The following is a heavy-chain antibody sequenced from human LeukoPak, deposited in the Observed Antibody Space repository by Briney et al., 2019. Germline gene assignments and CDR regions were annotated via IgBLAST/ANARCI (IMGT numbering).Heavy chain of an antibody. CDR1: GYTFTSYY. CDR3: ARGQWLLPFDY. V-gene: IGHV1-46*01. D-gene: IGHD6-19*01. CDR2: INPRGGST. J-gene: IGHJ4*02. Sequence: ASVTVSCTASGYTFTSYYMHWVRQAPGQGLEWMGIINPRGGSTSYAQKFQGRVTMTRDTSTSTVYMELSSLRSEDTAVYYCARGQWLLPFDYWGQGTLVTVSS.